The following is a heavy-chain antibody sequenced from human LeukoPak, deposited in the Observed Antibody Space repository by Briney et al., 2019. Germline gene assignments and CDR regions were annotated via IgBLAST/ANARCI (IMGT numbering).Heavy chain of an antibody. J-gene: IGHJ4*02. CDR1: GFTFSSYG. D-gene: IGHD6-19*01. V-gene: IGHV3-30*18. Sequence: GRSLRLSCAASGFTFSSYGMHWVRQAPGKGLEWVAVISYDGSNKYYADSVKGRFTISRDNSKNTLYLKMNSLRAEDTAVYYCAKDRSSGWDPFDYWGQGTLVTVSS. CDR3: AKDRSSGWDPFDY. CDR2: ISYDGSNK.